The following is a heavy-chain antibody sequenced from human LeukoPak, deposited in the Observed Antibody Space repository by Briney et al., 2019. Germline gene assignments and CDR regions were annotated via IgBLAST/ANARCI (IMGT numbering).Heavy chain of an antibody. J-gene: IGHJ5*02. D-gene: IGHD3-10*01. Sequence: GGSLRLSCAASGFTFSSYAMHWVRQAPGKGLEWVAVISYDGSNKYYADSVKGRFTISRDNSKNTLYLQMNSLRAEDTAVYYCARGIYRMVPWLDPWGQGTLVTVSS. CDR3: ARGIYRMVPWLDP. CDR2: ISYDGSNK. V-gene: IGHV3-30*01. CDR1: GFTFSSYA.